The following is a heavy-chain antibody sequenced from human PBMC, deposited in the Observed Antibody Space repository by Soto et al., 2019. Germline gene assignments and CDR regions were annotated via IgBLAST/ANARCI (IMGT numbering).Heavy chain of an antibody. Sequence: GGSLRLSCAASGFTFSSYWMSWVRQAPGKGLEWVANIKQDGSEKYYVDSVKGRFTITRDNAKNSLYLQMNSLRAEDSAVYYCARECSSSGPAGYCSGGSCYSDYWGQGTLVTVSS. CDR2: IKQDGSEK. D-gene: IGHD2-15*01. J-gene: IGHJ4*02. CDR3: ARECSSSGPAGYCSGGSCYSDY. V-gene: IGHV3-7*01. CDR1: GFTFSSYW.